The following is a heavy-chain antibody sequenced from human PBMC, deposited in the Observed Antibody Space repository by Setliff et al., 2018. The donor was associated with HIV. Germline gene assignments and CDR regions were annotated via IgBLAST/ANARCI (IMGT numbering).Heavy chain of an antibody. V-gene: IGHV3-48*01. CDR3: ARGRCSDAACFFGY. Sequence: GESLKISCVGSGLTFKTYSMNWVRQAPGKGLEWLSYVKTDGGTTYDADSVEGRFTISRDNAKNSLYLQMDNLTVDDTAVYCCARGRCSDAACFFGYWGQGSLVTVSS. CDR2: VKTDGGTT. J-gene: IGHJ4*02. CDR1: GLTFKTYS. D-gene: IGHD3-16*01.